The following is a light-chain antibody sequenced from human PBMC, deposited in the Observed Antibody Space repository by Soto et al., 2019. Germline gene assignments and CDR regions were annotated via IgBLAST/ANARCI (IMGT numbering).Light chain of an antibody. J-gene: IGLJ1*01. CDR1: SSDVGGYNY. CDR2: DVS. CDR3: SSYTSNPFHV. Sequence: QSALTQPASVSGSPGQSITISCTGTSSDVGGYNYVSWYQQDPGKAPKLMIYDVSNRPSGVSNRFSGSKSGNTASLTISGLQAEDEADSYCSSYTSNPFHVFGTGTKVTVL. V-gene: IGLV2-14*01.